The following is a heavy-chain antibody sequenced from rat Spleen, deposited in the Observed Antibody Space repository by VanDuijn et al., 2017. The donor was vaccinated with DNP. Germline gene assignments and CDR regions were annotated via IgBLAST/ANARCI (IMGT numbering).Heavy chain of an antibody. V-gene: IGHV3-1*01. CDR2: INYSGAT. D-gene: IGHD1-11*01. CDR3: ARGLNYGGYIYSWYFDF. Sequence: EVQLQESGPGLVKPSQSLPLTCSVTGYSITSSYWGWIRKFPGNKMEWMGYINYSGATAYNPSLRSRISITRDTSKNQFFLQLNSVTTEDTATYYCARGLNYGGYIYSWYFDFWGPGTMVTVSS. J-gene: IGHJ1*01. CDR1: GYSITSSY.